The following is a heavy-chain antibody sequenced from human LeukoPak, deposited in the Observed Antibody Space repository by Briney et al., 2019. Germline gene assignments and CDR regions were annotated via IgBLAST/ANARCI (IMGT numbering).Heavy chain of an antibody. D-gene: IGHD3-22*01. CDR1: GGSIRSGSYY. CDR3: ARVPLYDSSEYFDY. V-gene: IGHV4-61*02. J-gene: IGHJ4*02. CDR2: IYTSGST. Sequence: SETLSLTCTVSGGSIRSGSYYWSWIRRPAGKGLEWIGRIYTSGSTNYNPSLKSRVTISVDTSKNQFSLKLSSVTAADTAVYYCARVPLYDSSEYFDYWGQGTLVTVSS.